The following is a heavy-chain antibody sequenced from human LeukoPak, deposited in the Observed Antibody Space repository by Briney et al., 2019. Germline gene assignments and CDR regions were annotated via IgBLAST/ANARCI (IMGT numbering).Heavy chain of an antibody. Sequence: ASVKVSCKASGYTFTSYDINWVRQATGQGLEWMGWMNPNSGNTGYAQKFQGRVTLTRGTSISTAYMELRSLTSEDTAVYYCARDYGGNSGWFDPWGQGTLVTVSS. CDR1: GYTFTSYD. CDR2: MNPNSGNT. V-gene: IGHV1-8*01. J-gene: IGHJ5*02. D-gene: IGHD2-21*01. CDR3: ARDYGGNSGWFDP.